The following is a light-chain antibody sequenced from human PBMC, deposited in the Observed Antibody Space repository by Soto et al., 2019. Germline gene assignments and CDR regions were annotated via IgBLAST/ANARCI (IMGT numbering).Light chain of an antibody. Sequence: AIQMTPSPSSLSASVGDRVTITCRASPAIRNCLGWYQQKTGKAPNLLIFGGSKLQAGVPVRFSASGSGTNVTLTISNLQPEDFASYYCLQDYSYPWTFGQGTKVDI. CDR1: PAIRNC. J-gene: IGKJ1*01. CDR2: GGS. CDR3: LQDYSYPWT. V-gene: IGKV1-6*01.